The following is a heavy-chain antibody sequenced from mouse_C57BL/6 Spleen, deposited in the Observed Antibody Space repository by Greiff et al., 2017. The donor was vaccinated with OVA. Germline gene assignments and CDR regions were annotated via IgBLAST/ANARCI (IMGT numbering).Heavy chain of an antibody. J-gene: IGHJ3*01. CDR1: GYTFTSYW. D-gene: IGHD2-3*01. Sequence: QVQLQQPGTELVKPGASVKLSCKASGYTFTSYWMHWVKQRPGQGLEWIGNINPSNGGTNYNEKFKNKATLTVDKSSNTAYMQLSRLTSEDSAVYYCASPDGYYRAWLAYWGQGTLVTVSA. CDR2: INPSNGGT. V-gene: IGHV1-53*01. CDR3: ASPDGYYRAWLAY.